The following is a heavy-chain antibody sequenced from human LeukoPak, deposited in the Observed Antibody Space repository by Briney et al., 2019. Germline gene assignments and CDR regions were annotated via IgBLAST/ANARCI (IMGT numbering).Heavy chain of an antibody. CDR2: MNPHSGNT. D-gene: IGHD6-19*01. Sequence: ASVKVSCKASGYTFTSYDINWVRQAIGQGLEWLGWMNPHSGNTGYAQKFQGRVTMTRITSKSTAYMELSSLRSEDTAVYYCAGAVAGTTNFDYWGQGTLVTVSS. J-gene: IGHJ4*02. CDR3: AGAVAGTTNFDY. CDR1: GYTFTSYD. V-gene: IGHV1-8*01.